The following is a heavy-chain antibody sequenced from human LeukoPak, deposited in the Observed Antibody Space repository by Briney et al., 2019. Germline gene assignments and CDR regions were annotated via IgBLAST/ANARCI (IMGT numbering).Heavy chain of an antibody. CDR3: ATDLNTAGLRDY. J-gene: IGHJ4*02. CDR1: GFTFTSSA. CDR2: IVVGSGNT. V-gene: IGHV1-58*01. D-gene: IGHD6-13*01. Sequence: ASVKVSCKASGFTFTSSAVQWVRQARGQRLEWIGWIVVGSGNTNYAQKFQERVTITRDMSTSTAYMELSSLRSEDTAVYYCATDLNTAGLRDYWGQGTLVTVSS.